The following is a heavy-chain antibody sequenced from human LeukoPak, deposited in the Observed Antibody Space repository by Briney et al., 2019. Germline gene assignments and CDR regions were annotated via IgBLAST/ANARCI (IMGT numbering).Heavy chain of an antibody. CDR1: GFTFSSYG. D-gene: IGHD3-22*01. CDR2: IRYDGSNK. CDR3: AREKNYYDSSGYKH. V-gene: IGHV3-30*02. J-gene: IGHJ4*02. Sequence: PGGSLRLSCAASGFTFSSYGMHWVRQAPGKGLEWVAFIRYDGSNKYYADSVKGRFTISRDNSKNTLYLQMNSLRAEDTAVYYCAREKNYYDSSGYKHWGQGTLVTVSS.